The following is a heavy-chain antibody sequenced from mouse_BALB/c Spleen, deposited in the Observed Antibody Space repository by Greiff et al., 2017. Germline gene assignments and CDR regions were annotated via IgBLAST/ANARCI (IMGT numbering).Heavy chain of an antibody. Sequence: EVQLVESGGGLVKPGGSLKLSCAASGFTFSDYYMYWVRQTPEKRLEWVATISDGGSYTYYPDSVKGRFTISRDNAKNNLYLQMSSLKSEDTAMYYCARDREVRRAAWFAYWGQGTLVTVSA. CDR3: ARDREVRRAAWFAY. CDR1: GFTFSDYY. CDR2: ISDGGSYT. D-gene: IGHD2-14*01. J-gene: IGHJ3*01. V-gene: IGHV5-4*02.